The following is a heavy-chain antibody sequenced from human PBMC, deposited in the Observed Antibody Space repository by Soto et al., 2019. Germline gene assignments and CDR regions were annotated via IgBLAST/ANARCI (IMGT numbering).Heavy chain of an antibody. CDR2: INIGSGNT. D-gene: IGHD3-22*01. V-gene: IGHV1-3*05. CDR3: ARDGGYCGYRLVYYYCICMDD. Sequence: QVQLVQSGAEEKKPGASVKVSCKASGYAFSSYAMHWVRQAPGQRLEWMGWINIGSGNTEYSQNFQDRITITRDTSASTVYMELSSLRSEDSDVYYCARDGGYCGYRLVYYYCICMDDWGQGTTVSVSS. J-gene: IGHJ6*02. CDR1: GYAFSSYA.